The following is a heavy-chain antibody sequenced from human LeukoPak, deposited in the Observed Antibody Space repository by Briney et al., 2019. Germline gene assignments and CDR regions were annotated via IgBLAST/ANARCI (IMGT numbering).Heavy chain of an antibody. Sequence: SGGSLRLSCAASGFTLSGRWMSWLRQAPGKGLEWVANINQDGTDKYYVDSVKGRFTISRDNAKNSLYLQMNSLRAEDTAVYYCAREIVGTHKSRFDPWGQGTLVTVSS. J-gene: IGHJ5*02. V-gene: IGHV3-7*03. CDR1: GFTLSGRW. CDR2: INQDGTDK. D-gene: IGHD1-26*01. CDR3: AREIVGTHKSRFDP.